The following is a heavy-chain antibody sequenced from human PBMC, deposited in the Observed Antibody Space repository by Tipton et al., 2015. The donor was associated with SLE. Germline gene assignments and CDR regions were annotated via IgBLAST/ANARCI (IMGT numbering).Heavy chain of an antibody. CDR1: GDSVSSNSAA. D-gene: IGHD6-13*01. CDR2: TYYRSKWYN. CDR3: ARDVTAAGSTGCYYYYMDV. V-gene: IGHV6-1*01. Sequence: TLSLTCAISGDSVSSNSAAWNWIRQSPSRGLEWLGRTYYRSKWYNDYAVSVKSRITINPDTSKNQFSLQLNSVTPEDTAVYYCARDVTAAGSTGCYYYYMDVWGKGTTVTVSS. J-gene: IGHJ6*03.